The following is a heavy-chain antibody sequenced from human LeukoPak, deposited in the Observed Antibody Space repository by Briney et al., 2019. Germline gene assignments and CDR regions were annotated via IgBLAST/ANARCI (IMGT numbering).Heavy chain of an antibody. D-gene: IGHD1-26*01. CDR3: AKHSGSDFIYYVGS. J-gene: IGHJ4*02. CDR1: GFTFSSYG. Sequence: GGSLRLSCAASGFTFSSYGMSWVRQAPGKGLEWVSTTSGSAYNTYYADSVKGRFTISRDNSANTLYLQMNSLRAEDTALYYCAKHSGSDFIYYVGSWGQGTLVTVSS. CDR2: TSGSAYNT. V-gene: IGHV3-23*01.